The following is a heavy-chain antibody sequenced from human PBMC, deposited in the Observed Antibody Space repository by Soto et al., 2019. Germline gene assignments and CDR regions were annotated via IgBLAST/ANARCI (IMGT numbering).Heavy chain of an antibody. CDR2: IYYSGST. CDR3: ARDTYYYDSSGYPRGYYFDY. Sequence: QVQLQESGPGLVKPSQTLSLTCTVSGGSISSGGYYWSWIRQHPGKGLEWIGYIYYSGSTYYNPSIKSRVTISVDTSKNQFSLKLSSVTAADTAVYYCARDTYYYDSSGYPRGYYFDYWGQGTLVTVSS. CDR1: GGSISSGGYY. D-gene: IGHD3-22*01. J-gene: IGHJ4*02. V-gene: IGHV4-31*03.